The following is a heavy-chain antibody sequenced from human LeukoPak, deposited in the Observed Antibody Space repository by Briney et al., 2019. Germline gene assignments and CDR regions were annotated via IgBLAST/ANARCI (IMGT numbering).Heavy chain of an antibody. V-gene: IGHV1-69*05. CDR1: GGTFSSYA. CDR2: IIPIFGTA. J-gene: IGHJ4*02. Sequence: SVKVSCKASGGTFSSYAISWVRQAPGQGLEWMGGIIPIFGTANYAQKFQGRVTITTDESTSTAYMELSSLGSEDTAVYYCASKTLDGVSSGRLDYWGQGTLVTVSS. D-gene: IGHD6-19*01. CDR3: ASKTLDGVSSGRLDY.